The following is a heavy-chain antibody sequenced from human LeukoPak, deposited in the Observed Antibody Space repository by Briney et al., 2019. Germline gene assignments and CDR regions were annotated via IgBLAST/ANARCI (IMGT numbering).Heavy chain of an antibody. V-gene: IGHV1-8*01. CDR3: ARGVYDFWSGFVRLSHYYFDY. CDR1: GYTFTSYD. J-gene: IGHJ4*02. Sequence: ASVKVSCKASGYTFTSYDINWVRQATGQGLEWMGWMNPNSGNTGYAQKFQGRVTMTRNTSISTACMELSSLRSEDTAVYYCARGVYDFWSGFVRLSHYYFDYWGQGTLVTVSS. CDR2: MNPNSGNT. D-gene: IGHD3-3*01.